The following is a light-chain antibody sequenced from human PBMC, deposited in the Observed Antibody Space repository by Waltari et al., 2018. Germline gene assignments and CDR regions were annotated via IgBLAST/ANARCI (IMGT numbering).Light chain of an antibody. CDR2: DAS. CDR1: QSVSNY. CDR3: LQSYNVLIFT. V-gene: IGKV1-39*01. Sequence: IQMTQSPSSLSASVGDTVNITCRASQSVSNYLSWYQHKQGRASELLIYDASTLQPGVPARFSGSGSGTDFTLSISRLQPEDFATYYGLQSYNVLIFTFGPGTKVDVK. J-gene: IGKJ3*01.